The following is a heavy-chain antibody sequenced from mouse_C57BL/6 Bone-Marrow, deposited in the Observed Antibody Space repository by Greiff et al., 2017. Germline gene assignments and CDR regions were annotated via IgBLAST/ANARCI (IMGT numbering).Heavy chain of an antibody. CDR2: INPSNGGT. Sequence: VQLQQPGTELVKPGASVKLSCKASGYTFTSYWTHWVKQRPGQGLEWIGNINPSNGGTNYNEKFKSKATLTVDKSSSTAYMQLSSLTSEDSAVYYCQYGNYVHWYFDVWGTGTTVTVSS. CDR1: GYTFTSYW. V-gene: IGHV1-53*01. J-gene: IGHJ1*03. CDR3: QYGNYVHWYFDV. D-gene: IGHD2-1*01.